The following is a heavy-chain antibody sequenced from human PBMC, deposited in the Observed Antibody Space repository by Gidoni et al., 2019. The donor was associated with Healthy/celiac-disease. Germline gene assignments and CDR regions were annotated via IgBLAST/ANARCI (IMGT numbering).Heavy chain of an antibody. CDR2: ISAYNGNT. CDR1: GYNFTSYG. Sequence: QVQLVQSGAEVKKPGASVKVSCKASGYNFTSYGISWVRQAPGQGLEWMGWISAYNGNTNYAQKLQGRVTMTTDTSTSTAYMELRSLRSDDTAVYYCARDQRYYDSSGYTDYWGQGTLVTVSS. D-gene: IGHD3-22*01. V-gene: IGHV1-18*04. CDR3: ARDQRYYDSSGYTDY. J-gene: IGHJ4*02.